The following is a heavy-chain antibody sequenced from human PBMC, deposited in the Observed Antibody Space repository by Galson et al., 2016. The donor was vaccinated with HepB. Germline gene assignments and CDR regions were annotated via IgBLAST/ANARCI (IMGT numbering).Heavy chain of an antibody. D-gene: IGHD6-19*01. Sequence: SLRLSCAASGFTFSTYGMHWVRQAPGKGLEWVAPTWFDGSNSFYADSVKGRFTISRDNARNTLYLQMNSLRAEDTAVYYCARDGGVAGFFALDSWGQGTLVTVSS. J-gene: IGHJ5*01. CDR2: TWFDGSNS. V-gene: IGHV3-33*01. CDR1: GFTFSTYG. CDR3: ARDGGVAGFFALDS.